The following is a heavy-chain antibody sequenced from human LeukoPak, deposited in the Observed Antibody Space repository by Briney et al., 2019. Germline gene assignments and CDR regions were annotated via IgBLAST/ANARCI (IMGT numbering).Heavy chain of an antibody. J-gene: IGHJ4*02. CDR2: IIPFLGTT. D-gene: IGHD2-21*01. Sequence: GASVKVSCKASGYTFTSYGISWVRQAPGQGLEWMGSIIPFLGTTNYAQKFQGRVTITADEPTRTAYMELTYVRSDDTAVYYCTIIPNVILFTHYFEYWGQGTLVTVSS. V-gene: IGHV1-69*11. CDR3: TIIPNVILFTHYFEY. CDR1: GYTFTSYG.